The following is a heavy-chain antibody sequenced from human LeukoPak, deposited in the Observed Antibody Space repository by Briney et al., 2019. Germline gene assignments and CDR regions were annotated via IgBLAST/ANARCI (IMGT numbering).Heavy chain of an antibody. CDR3: ARGGGSYPFDE. D-gene: IGHD1-26*01. CDR1: GFTFSSYE. Sequence: GGSLRLSCAASGFTFSSYEVNWVRQAPGKGLEWVSYISGSGSTIYYADSVKGRFTISRDNAKNSLYLQMNSLRAEDTAVYYCARGGGSYPFDERGQGTLGTVS. CDR2: ISGSGSTI. V-gene: IGHV3-48*03. J-gene: IGHJ4*02.